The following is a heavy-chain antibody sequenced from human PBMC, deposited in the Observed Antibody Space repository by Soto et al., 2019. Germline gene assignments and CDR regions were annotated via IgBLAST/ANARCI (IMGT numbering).Heavy chain of an antibody. V-gene: IGHV4-31*03. CDR3: ARDGKDYSNYSWFDP. J-gene: IGHJ5*02. CDR1: GGSISSGGYY. Sequence: SETLSLTCTVSGGSISSGGYYWSWIRQHPGKGLEWIGYIYYSGSTYYNPSLKSRVTISVDTSKNQFSLKLSSVTAADTAVYYCARDGKDYSNYSWFDPWGQGTLVTVSS. CDR2: IYYSGST. D-gene: IGHD4-4*01.